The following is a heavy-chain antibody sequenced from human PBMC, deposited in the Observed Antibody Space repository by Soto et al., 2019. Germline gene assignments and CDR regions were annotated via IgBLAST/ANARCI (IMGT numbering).Heavy chain of an antibody. CDR2: MSYSGST. J-gene: IGHJ4*02. CDR3: ARHRVPTVYEPIPCCFDC. CDR1: GGSISSSSSY. Sequence: QLQLQESGPGLVKPSETLSLTCTVSGGSISSSSSYWGWIRQPPGKGLEWIGRMSYSGSTYHNPSLKSRVTLSVDTTQNHFSLTLTSVTAADTAVYSCARHRVPTVYEPIPCCFDCWGQGILVTASS. V-gene: IGHV4-39*01. D-gene: IGHD5-12*01.